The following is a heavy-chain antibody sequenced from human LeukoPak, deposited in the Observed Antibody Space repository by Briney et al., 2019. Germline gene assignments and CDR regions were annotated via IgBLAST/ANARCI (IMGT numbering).Heavy chain of an antibody. D-gene: IGHD6-19*01. CDR2: ISSSGSTI. V-gene: IGHV3-11*04. CDR1: GFTFSDYY. J-gene: IGHJ5*02. CDR3: ARDLRPIGQWLTGWFDP. Sequence: GGSLRLSCAASGFTFSDYYMSWIRQAPGKGLEWVSYISSSGSTIYYADSVKGRFTISRDNAKNSLYLQMNSLRAEDTAVYYCARDLRPIGQWLTGWFDPWGQGTLVTVSS.